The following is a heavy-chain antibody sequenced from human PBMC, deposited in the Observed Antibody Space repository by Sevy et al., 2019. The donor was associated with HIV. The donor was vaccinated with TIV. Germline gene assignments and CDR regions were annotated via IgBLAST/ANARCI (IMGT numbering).Heavy chain of an antibody. Sequence: GGSLRLSCAASGLTFSRYGMHWVRQAPGKGLDWVAAISYDGSNEYYADSVKGRSTISRDNSKNTLYLQMNSLRAEDTAVYYCAKSYISLIVVVILDYWGQGTLVTVSS. D-gene: IGHD3-22*01. CDR2: ISYDGSNE. CDR1: GLTFSRYG. V-gene: IGHV3-30*18. CDR3: AKSYISLIVVVILDY. J-gene: IGHJ4*02.